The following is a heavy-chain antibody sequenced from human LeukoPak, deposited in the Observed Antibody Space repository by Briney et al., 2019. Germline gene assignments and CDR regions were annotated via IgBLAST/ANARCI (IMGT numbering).Heavy chain of an antibody. V-gene: IGHV4-4*07. CDR2: IYTSGST. J-gene: IGHJ6*02. Sequence: SETLSLTCTVSGGSISSYYWSWIRQPAGKGLEWIGRIYTSGSTNYNPSLKSRVTMSVDTSKNQFSLKLSSVTAADTAVYYCARLIGGNGAYYYYGMDVWGQGTTVTVSS. CDR1: GGSISSYY. CDR3: ARLIGGNGAYYYYGMDV. D-gene: IGHD2-15*01.